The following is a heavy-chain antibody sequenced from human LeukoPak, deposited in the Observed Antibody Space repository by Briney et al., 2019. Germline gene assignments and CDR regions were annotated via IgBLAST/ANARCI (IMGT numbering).Heavy chain of an antibody. CDR1: GYSFTSYW. V-gene: IGHV5-51*01. Sequence: GESLKISCQGSGYSFTSYWIGWVRPMPGKGLEWMGIIYPGDSDTRYSPSFQGQVTISADKSISTAYLQWSTLKASDTAMYYCARQRDCCPLDYWGQGTLVTVSS. CDR2: IYPGDSDT. CDR3: ARQRDCCPLDY. J-gene: IGHJ4*02. D-gene: IGHD2-21*02.